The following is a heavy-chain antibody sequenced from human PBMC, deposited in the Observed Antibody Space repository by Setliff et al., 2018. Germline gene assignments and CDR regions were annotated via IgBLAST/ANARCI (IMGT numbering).Heavy chain of an antibody. J-gene: IGHJ4*02. CDR3: ARSQWDGLWFKELLSN. D-gene: IGHD3-10*01. Sequence: ASVKVSCKASGYMFRSYGINWMRQAPGQGPEWMGWISAYNDNTNSAEKFQDRITITTDTSTSTSYMELRSLTSDDTAVYYCARSQWDGLWFKELLSNWGQGTLVTVSS. CDR1: GYMFRSYG. CDR2: ISAYNDNT. V-gene: IGHV1-18*01.